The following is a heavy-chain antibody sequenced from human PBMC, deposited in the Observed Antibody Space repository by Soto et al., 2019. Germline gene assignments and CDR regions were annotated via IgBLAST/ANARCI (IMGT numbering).Heavy chain of an antibody. V-gene: IGHV3-73*02. D-gene: IGHD6-19*01. J-gene: IGHJ4*02. CDR3: TSAAVASY. Sequence: EVQLVESGGGLVQPGGSLKVSCAASGFTFSDSAMHWVRQASGKGLEWVGRIRGKTNSYATTYAASLKGRFTISRDDSQSTTYLQMTSLKAEDTAVYYCTSAAVASYWGQGALVTVSS. CDR1: GFTFSDSA. CDR2: IRGKTNSYAT.